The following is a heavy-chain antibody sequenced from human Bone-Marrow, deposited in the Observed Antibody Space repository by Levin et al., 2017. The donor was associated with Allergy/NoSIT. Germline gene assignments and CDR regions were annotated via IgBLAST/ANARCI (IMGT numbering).Heavy chain of an antibody. D-gene: IGHD2/OR15-2a*01. J-gene: IGHJ4*02. CDR1: GFTFSSYA. CDR3: ARDVKVPVSIFDY. Sequence: GGSLRLSCAASGFTFSSYAMDWVRQAPGKGLEWVAVISYDGSNKYYADSVKGRFTISRDNSKNMLYLQMNSLRAEDTAVYYCARDVKVPVSIFDYWGQGTLVTVSS. CDR2: ISYDGSNK. V-gene: IGHV3-30-3*01.